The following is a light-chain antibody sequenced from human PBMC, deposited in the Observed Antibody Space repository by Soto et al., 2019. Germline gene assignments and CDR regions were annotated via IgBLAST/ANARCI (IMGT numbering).Light chain of an antibody. Sequence: IQMTQSPSTLSASVGDRVTITCRANQSISTWLAWYQQEPGKAPKLLIYKASHLDSGVPSRFSGSGSGTEFTLTISSLQPDDFATYYCQQYNSYSRTFGQGTKVEIK. CDR3: QQYNSYSRT. J-gene: IGKJ1*01. CDR1: QSISTW. CDR2: KAS. V-gene: IGKV1-5*03.